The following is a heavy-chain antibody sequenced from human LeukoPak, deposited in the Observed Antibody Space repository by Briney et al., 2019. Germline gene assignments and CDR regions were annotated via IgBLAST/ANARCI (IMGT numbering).Heavy chain of an antibody. Sequence: PSETLSLTCTVSGGSISSSSYYWGWIRQPPGKGLESIGNIYYTGSTYYNPSLKSRVTMSADTSKNQFSLKLSSVTAADTAVYYCASPSDILTGLSAFDIWGQGTMVTVSS. CDR1: GGSISSSSYY. CDR2: IYYTGST. D-gene: IGHD3-9*01. V-gene: IGHV4-39*01. CDR3: ASPSDILTGLSAFDI. J-gene: IGHJ3*02.